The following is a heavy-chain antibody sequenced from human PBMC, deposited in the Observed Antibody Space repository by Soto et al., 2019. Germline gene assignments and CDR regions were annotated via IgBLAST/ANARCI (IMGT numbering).Heavy chain of an antibody. J-gene: IGHJ2*01. CDR3: ARDPLWGTAMVLWYFDL. CDR2: TYYRSKWYH. CDR1: TVSSDSAA. Sequence: PSQTLSLTCTVSSDSAAWNWIRQSPSRGLEWLGRTYYRSKWYHDYAVSVKSRITINPDTSTNQFSLQLNSVTPEDTAVYYCARDPLWGTAMVLWYFDLWGRGTLVTVSS. D-gene: IGHD5-18*01. V-gene: IGHV6-1*01.